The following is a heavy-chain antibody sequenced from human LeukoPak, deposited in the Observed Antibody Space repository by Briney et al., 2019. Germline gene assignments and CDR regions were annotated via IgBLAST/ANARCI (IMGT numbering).Heavy chain of an antibody. CDR1: GFTFSSRG. Sequence: PGRSLRLTCVASGFTFSSRGMHLVRQAPGKGLEWVAVIWYDGSNKYYADSVKGRFTISGDNSKNTLYLQMNSLRAEDTAVYYCARDPVGYLGYFDYWGQGTLVTVSS. J-gene: IGHJ4*02. D-gene: IGHD5-12*01. CDR3: ARDPVGYLGYFDY. V-gene: IGHV3-33*01. CDR2: IWYDGSNK.